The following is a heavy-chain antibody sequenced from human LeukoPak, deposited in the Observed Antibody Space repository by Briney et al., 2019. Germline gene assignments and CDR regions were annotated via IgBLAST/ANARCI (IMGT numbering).Heavy chain of an antibody. Sequence: PGGSLRLSCAASEFTFSNYWMSWVRQAPGKGLEWVANIKQDGSEKYYVDSVKGRFTISRDNAKNSLYLQMNSLRAEDTAVYYCARDGEWLRPMDYWGQGTLVTVSS. CDR3: ARDGEWLRPMDY. CDR2: IKQDGSEK. D-gene: IGHD5-12*01. CDR1: EFTFSNYW. J-gene: IGHJ4*02. V-gene: IGHV3-7*01.